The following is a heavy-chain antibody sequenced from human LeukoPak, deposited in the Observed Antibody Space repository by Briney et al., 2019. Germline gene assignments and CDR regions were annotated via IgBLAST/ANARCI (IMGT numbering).Heavy chain of an antibody. J-gene: IGHJ6*02. Sequence: PGGCLRLSCEASVFTLSSHWMSWVRQAPGKGLEWVSAISGSGGSTYYADSVKGRFTISRDNSKNTLFLQMNSLRAEDTAPYYCAKSVAIYFYYGLDVWGQGTTVAVSS. CDR3: AKSVAIYFYYGLDV. V-gene: IGHV3-23*01. D-gene: IGHD3-3*01. CDR2: ISGSGGST. CDR1: VFTLSSHW.